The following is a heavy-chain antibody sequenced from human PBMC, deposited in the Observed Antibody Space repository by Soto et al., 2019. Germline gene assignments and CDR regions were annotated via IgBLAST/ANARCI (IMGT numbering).Heavy chain of an antibody. Sequence: SLSLTCAVSGGCISGGVFAWSWIRQPPGKGLEWIGYILHTGCTQYNPSLKSRVSMSVDKSKNQFSLHLTSVTAADTAVYYCARLQFGEGFDYWGQRALVTVSS. CDR3: ARLQFGEGFDY. V-gene: IGHV4-30-2*01. D-gene: IGHD3-10*01. J-gene: IGHJ4*02. CDR1: GGCISGGVFA. CDR2: ILHTGCT.